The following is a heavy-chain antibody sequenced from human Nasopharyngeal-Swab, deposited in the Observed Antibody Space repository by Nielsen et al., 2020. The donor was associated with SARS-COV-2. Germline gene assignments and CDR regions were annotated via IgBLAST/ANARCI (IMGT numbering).Heavy chain of an antibody. D-gene: IGHD2-15*01. Sequence: GESLKISCAASGFTFSSYAMGWVRQAPGKGLEWVSAISGSGGSTYYADSVKGRFTISRDNSKNTLYLQMNSLRAEDTAVYYCAKDDPGDIVVVVAATHWDYWGQGTLVTVSS. CDR3: AKDDPGDIVVVVAATHWDY. CDR1: GFTFSSYA. J-gene: IGHJ4*02. CDR2: ISGSGGST. V-gene: IGHV3-23*01.